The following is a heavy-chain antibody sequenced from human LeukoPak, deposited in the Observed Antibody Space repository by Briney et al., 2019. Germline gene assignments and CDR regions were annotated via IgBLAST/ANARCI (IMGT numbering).Heavy chain of an antibody. CDR2: IFYSGST. CDR3: ARVQYYFGWGSYFYYFDY. CDR1: GGSISSGDYY. D-gene: IGHD3-10*01. Sequence: SETLSLTCTVSGGSISSGDYYWSWIRQPPGKGLEWTGYIFYSGSTYYNPSLKSRVTISVDMSRDQFSLKLSSVTAADTAVYYCARVQYYFGWGSYFYYFDYWGQGTLVTVSS. V-gene: IGHV4-30-4*01. J-gene: IGHJ4*02.